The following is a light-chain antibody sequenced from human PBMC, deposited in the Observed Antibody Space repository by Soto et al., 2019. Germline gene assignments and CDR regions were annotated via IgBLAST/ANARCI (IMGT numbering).Light chain of an antibody. V-gene: IGLV2-14*03. J-gene: IGLJ2*01. CDR3: SSYTSGSTLVV. CDR2: DVS. Sequence: QSTVPQTVNLSGIDRHAITMSCTGASSDVGAYNYVSWYQQHPVKAPKLMIYDVSNRPSGVSNRFSGSKSGNTASLTISGLQAEDEADYYCSSYTSGSTLVVFGGGT. CDR1: SSDVGAYNY.